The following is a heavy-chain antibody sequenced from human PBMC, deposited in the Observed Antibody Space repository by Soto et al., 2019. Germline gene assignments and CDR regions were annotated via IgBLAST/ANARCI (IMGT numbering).Heavy chain of an antibody. CDR1: GYTFTSYD. CDR3: ARGIRFLEWYGWFDP. D-gene: IGHD3-3*01. J-gene: IGHJ5*02. V-gene: IGHV1-8*01. CDR2: LNPNSGNT. Sequence: ASVKVFCKASGYTFTSYDINWVRQATGQGLEWMGWLNPNSGNTGYAQKFQGRVTMTRNTSISTAYMELSSLRSEDTAVYYCARGIRFLEWYGWFDPWGQGTLVTVSS.